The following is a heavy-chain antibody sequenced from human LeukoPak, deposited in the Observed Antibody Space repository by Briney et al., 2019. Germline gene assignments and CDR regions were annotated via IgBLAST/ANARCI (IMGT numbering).Heavy chain of an antibody. CDR1: GFTFDDYA. V-gene: IGHV3-9*01. Sequence: GGSLRLSCAASGFTFDDYAMHWVRHAPGKGLEWVSGISWNSGSIGYADSVKGRFTISRDNAKNSLYLQMNSLRAEDTAVYYCARGVPSGVDYFDYWGQGTLVTVSS. D-gene: IGHD2-15*01. CDR2: ISWNSGSI. CDR3: ARGVPSGVDYFDY. J-gene: IGHJ4*02.